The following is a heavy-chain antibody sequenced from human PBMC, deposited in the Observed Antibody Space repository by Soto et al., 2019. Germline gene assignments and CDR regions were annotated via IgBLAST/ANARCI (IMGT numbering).Heavy chain of an antibody. CDR2: IIPIFGTA. J-gene: IGHJ4*01. D-gene: IGHD2-21*01. V-gene: IGHV1-69*06. CDR1: GGTFSSYA. CDR3: AKYYSSGRGCHIDC. Sequence: SVKVSCRASGGTFSSYAISWVRQAHGQGLEWMGGIIPIFGTANYAQKFQGRVTITADKSTSTAYMELSSLRSEDTAVYYCAKYYSSGRGCHIDCLAHGCLV.